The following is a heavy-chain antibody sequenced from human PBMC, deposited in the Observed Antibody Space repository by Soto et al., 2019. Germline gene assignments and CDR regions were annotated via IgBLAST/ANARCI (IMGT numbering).Heavy chain of an antibody. J-gene: IGHJ4*02. D-gene: IGHD3-22*01. CDR1: GYSITSGFY. V-gene: IGHV4-38-2*01. CDR3: TRGAGAPWVRFDS. CDR2: ISYSAKT. Sequence: ETLSLTCGVSGYSITSGFYWGWVRQSPGKGLEWIGSISYSAKTFYNPSLASRLSIAVDTSMNQFSLRLTSVTAADTALYYCTRGAGAPWVRFDSWGQGTLVTVSS.